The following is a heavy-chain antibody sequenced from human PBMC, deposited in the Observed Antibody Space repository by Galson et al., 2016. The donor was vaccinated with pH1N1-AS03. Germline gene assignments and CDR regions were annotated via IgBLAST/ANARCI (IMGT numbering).Heavy chain of an antibody. V-gene: IGHV3-23*01. CDR3: TKNPGISLIRGGRYNYYYMDV. J-gene: IGHJ6*03. Sequence: GSLRLSCAASGFTFSNYAMSWVRQAPGKGLEWVSAISGGGNSRDSADSVKGRFTISRDNSKNTLYLQMNSLRGEDTAVYYCTKNPGISLIRGGRYNYYYMDVWGKGTTVTVSS. D-gene: IGHD3-10*01. CDR2: ISGGGNSR. CDR1: GFTFSNYA.